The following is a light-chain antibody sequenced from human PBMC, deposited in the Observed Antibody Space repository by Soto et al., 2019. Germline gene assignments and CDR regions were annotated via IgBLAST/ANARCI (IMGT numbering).Light chain of an antibody. CDR2: GGA. J-gene: IGKJ1*01. CDR3: QQYDEWPRP. CDR1: QSVGSY. Sequence: EIVLTQSPATLSLSPGERATLSCRASQSVGSYLAWYQQKPGQAPRLLICGGAARGTGILARFRGGGCGAEYTLAIGSLQSEDFAVYYCQQYDEWPRPFGQGSMVE. V-gene: IGKV3-15*01.